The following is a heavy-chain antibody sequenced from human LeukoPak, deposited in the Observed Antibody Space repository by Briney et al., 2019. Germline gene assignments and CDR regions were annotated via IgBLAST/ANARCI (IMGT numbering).Heavy chain of an antibody. D-gene: IGHD6-19*01. J-gene: IGHJ2*01. V-gene: IGHV3-23*01. Sequence: GGPLRLSCAASGFTFSTYAMSWVRQAPGKGLEWVSTISDSGANTYYADSVRGRLTISRDNSKNTLYLQKNSLRADDTAIYYCAKSMTLQWRGFFDLWGRGTHVTVSS. CDR3: AKSMTLQWRGFFDL. CDR2: ISDSGANT. CDR1: GFTFSTYA.